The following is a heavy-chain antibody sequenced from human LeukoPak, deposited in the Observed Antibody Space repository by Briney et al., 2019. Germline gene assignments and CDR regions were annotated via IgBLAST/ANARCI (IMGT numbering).Heavy chain of an antibody. J-gene: IGHJ4*02. CDR2: IYHSGST. CDR1: GYSISSGYY. CDR3: ARLYSSSSDYFDY. D-gene: IGHD6-6*01. Sequence: PSETLSLTCAVSGYSISSGYYSGWIRQPPGKGLEWIGSIYHSGSTYYNPSLKSRVTISVDTSKNQFSLKLSSVTAADTAVYYCARLYSSSSDYFDYWGQGTLVTVSS. V-gene: IGHV4-38-2*01.